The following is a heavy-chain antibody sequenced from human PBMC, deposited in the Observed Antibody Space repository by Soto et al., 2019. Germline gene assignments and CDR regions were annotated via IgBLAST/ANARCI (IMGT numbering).Heavy chain of an antibody. D-gene: IGHD6-6*01. CDR3: ARDRHNNFFDP. Sequence: SETLSLTCTVSGSSISSGDYYWSWIRQPPGKGLEWIGYIYYSGSTYYNPSLESRVAISLDTSRSQFSLTLHSVTAADTAIYYCARDRHNNFFDPWGQGTLVTVSS. CDR1: GSSISSGDYY. CDR2: IYYSGST. J-gene: IGHJ5*02. V-gene: IGHV4-30-4*01.